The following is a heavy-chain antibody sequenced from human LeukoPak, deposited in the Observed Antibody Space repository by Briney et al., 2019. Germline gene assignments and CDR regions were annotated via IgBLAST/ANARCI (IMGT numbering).Heavy chain of an antibody. CDR2: ISGSGGNT. V-gene: IGHV3-23*01. CDR1: GFTFSTYA. CDR3: AKGLRTGVGPYMGYHYYMDV. J-gene: IGHJ6*03. Sequence: GGSLRLSCAASGFTFSTYAMSWVRQAPGKGLEWVSGISGSGGNTYYADSVKGRFTISRDNSKNTLYLQMNSLRAEDTGVYYCAKGLRTGVGPYMGYHYYMDVWGKGATVTVSS. D-gene: IGHD3-16*01.